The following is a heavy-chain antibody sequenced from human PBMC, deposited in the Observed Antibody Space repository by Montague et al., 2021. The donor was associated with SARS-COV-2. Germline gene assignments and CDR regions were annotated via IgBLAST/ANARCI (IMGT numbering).Heavy chain of an antibody. CDR2: IYYSGST. V-gene: IGHV4-59*01. J-gene: IGHJ4*02. CDR1: GGFISSYY. Sequence: SETLSLTCTVSGGFISSYYWSWIRQPPGKGLEWIGYIYYSGSTNYNPSLKSRVTISVDTSKNQFSLKLTSVTAAATAVYYCARGRDGYYHRSALFDYWGQGTLVTVSS. D-gene: IGHD3-22*01. CDR3: ARGRDGYYHRSALFDY.